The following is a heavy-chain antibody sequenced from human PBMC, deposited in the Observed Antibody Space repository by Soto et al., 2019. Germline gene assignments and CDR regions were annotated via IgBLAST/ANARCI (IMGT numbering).Heavy chain of an antibody. J-gene: IGHJ4*02. V-gene: IGHV4-39*01. D-gene: IGHD3-22*01. CDR3: ATHYYDSSGYYTLFDY. CDR2: IYYTGST. Sequence: PSETLSLTCTLSGGSISSSVYYWGWIRQPPRKGLEWTGSIYYTGSTYCNPPLKSRVTISVDTSKNQCSLKLSSVTAADTAVYYCATHYYDSSGYYTLFDYWGQGTLVSVSS. CDR1: GGSISSSVYY.